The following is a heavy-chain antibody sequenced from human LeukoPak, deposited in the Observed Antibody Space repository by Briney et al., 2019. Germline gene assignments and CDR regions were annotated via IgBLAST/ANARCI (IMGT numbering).Heavy chain of an antibody. CDR2: ISETGDVT. CDR3: AKGTSYHWYWFDS. J-gene: IGHJ5*01. CDR1: GFTFSAYA. Sequence: GGSLRLSCAASGFTFSAYAVTWVRQAPGKGLEWVSTISETGDVTYYADSVKDRFTISRDNSKSTLFLQMSRLRADDTAVYYCAKGTSYHWYWFDSWGRGALVTVSS. V-gene: IGHV3-23*01. D-gene: IGHD1-1*01.